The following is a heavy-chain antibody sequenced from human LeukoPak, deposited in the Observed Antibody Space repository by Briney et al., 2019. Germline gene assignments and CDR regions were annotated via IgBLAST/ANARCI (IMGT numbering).Heavy chain of an antibody. CDR3: ATERDSSWTFDS. Sequence: GGSLRLSCAASGFTFVNYAMSWIRQAPGKGLEWVSTISGSGDRTYYADSVKGRFTISRDNVDNTLYLQLNSLRAEDTAVYYCATERDSSWTFDSWGQGTLVTVSS. D-gene: IGHD6-13*01. J-gene: IGHJ4*02. CDR2: ISGSGDRT. CDR1: GFTFVNYA. V-gene: IGHV3-23*01.